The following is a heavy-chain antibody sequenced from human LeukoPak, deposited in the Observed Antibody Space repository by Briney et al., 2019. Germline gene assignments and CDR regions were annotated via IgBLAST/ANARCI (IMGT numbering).Heavy chain of an antibody. D-gene: IGHD6-13*01. J-gene: IGHJ4*02. CDR1: GGSISSSSYY. CDR2: IYYSGSI. V-gene: IGHV4-39*07. CDR3: ARVGVAAADHLDY. Sequence: SETLSLTCTVSGGSISSSSYYWGWIRQPPGKGLEWIGSIYYSGSIYYNPSLKSRVTISVDTSKNQFSLKLSSVTAADTAVYYCARVGVAAADHLDYWGQGTLVTVSS.